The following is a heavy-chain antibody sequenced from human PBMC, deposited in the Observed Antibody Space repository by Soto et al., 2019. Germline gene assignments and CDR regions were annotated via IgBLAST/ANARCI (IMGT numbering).Heavy chain of an antibody. CDR3: ARTTVFNYYYGMDV. CDR1: GGSFSGHY. Sequence: PSETLSLTCAVYGGSFSGHYWSWIRQPPGKGLEWIGEINHSGSTNYNPSLKSRVTISVDTSKNQFSLKLSSVTAADTAVYYCARTTVFNYYYGMDVWGQGTTVTVSS. V-gene: IGHV4-34*01. J-gene: IGHJ6*02. D-gene: IGHD4-17*01. CDR2: INHSGST.